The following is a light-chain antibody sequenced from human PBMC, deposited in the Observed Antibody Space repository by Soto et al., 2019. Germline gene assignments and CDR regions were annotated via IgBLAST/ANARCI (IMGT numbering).Light chain of an antibody. Sequence: DIQMTQSPSSLSASVGDRVTITCRASQSISSYLNWYQQRPGKAPNLLIYVASSLQSGVPSRFSGSGSGTNFTLTINSLQPEDFAIYYCQQSYSTPHTFGQGTKLEIK. CDR3: QQSYSTPHT. J-gene: IGKJ2*01. CDR1: QSISSY. V-gene: IGKV1-39*01. CDR2: VAS.